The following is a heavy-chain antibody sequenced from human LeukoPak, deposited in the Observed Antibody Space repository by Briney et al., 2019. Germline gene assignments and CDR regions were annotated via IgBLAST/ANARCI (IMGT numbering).Heavy chain of an antibody. Sequence: SETLSLTCTVSGGSISNYYWSWIRQPPGKGLEWIGIIYHSGSNHYNPSLKSRVSISVDTSKNQFSLILTSVTAADTAAYYCARVDIVATIHFDYWGQGTLVTVSS. D-gene: IGHD5-12*01. J-gene: IGHJ4*02. V-gene: IGHV4-59*08. CDR1: GGSISNYY. CDR3: ARVDIVATIHFDY. CDR2: IYHSGSN.